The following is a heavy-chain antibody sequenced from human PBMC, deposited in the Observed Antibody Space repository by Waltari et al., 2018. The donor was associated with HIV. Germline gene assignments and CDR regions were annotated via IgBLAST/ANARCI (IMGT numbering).Heavy chain of an antibody. V-gene: IGHV1-69*01. Sequence: QVQLVQSGAEWKKPGSSVKVFCHAHGGTVSNYAISWARQAPGHGLEWMGGIIPIFGTANYAQKFQGRVTITADESTSTAYMELSSLRSKDTAVYYCARDLSGDYVYFDYWGQGTLVTVSS. D-gene: IGHD4-17*01. CDR1: GGTVSNYA. CDR3: ARDLSGDYVYFDY. CDR2: IIPIFGTA. J-gene: IGHJ4*02.